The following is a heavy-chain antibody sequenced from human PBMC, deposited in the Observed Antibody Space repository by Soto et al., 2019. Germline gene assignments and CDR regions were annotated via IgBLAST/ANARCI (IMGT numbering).Heavy chain of an antibody. CDR3: ARGQVPCGGDCYNQLDY. V-gene: IGHV1-69*06. CDR2: IIPIFGTA. Sequence: KVSCKASGGTFSSYAISWVRQAPGQGLEWMGGIIPIFGTANYAQKFQGRVTITADKSTSTAYMELSSLRSEDTAVYYCARGQVPCGGDCYNQLDYWGQGTLATVSS. CDR1: GGTFSSYA. D-gene: IGHD2-21*02. J-gene: IGHJ4*02.